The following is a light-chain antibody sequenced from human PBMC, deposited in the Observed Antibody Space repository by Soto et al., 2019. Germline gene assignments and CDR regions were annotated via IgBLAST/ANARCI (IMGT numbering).Light chain of an antibody. CDR3: QQYANSPIT. CDR1: QPVSSNF. V-gene: IGKV3-20*01. Sequence: ELVLTQSPGTLSLSPGESAALSCRASQPVSSNFLAWYQQKPGQAPRLLIYGVSSRASGIPDRFFGSGSGTDFTPTINRLEPEDFAVYYCQQYANSPITFGQGTRLEIK. CDR2: GVS. J-gene: IGKJ5*01.